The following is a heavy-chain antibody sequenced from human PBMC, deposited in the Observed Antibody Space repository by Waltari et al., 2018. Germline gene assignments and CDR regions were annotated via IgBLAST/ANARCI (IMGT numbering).Heavy chain of an antibody. D-gene: IGHD1-1*01. CDR3: ARVTGTNNYHYYMDV. V-gene: IGHV1-69*10. CDR1: GGSFSSYA. CDR2: IIPILNIP. J-gene: IGHJ6*03. Sequence: QVQLVPSGAEVKKPGSSVQVSCKASGGSFSSYAISWVRQAPGQGLEWVGGIIPILNIPNYAQNFQGRVTIIADKSTSTAYMELSSLRSDDTAVYYCARVTGTNNYHYYMDVWGKGTTVTVSS.